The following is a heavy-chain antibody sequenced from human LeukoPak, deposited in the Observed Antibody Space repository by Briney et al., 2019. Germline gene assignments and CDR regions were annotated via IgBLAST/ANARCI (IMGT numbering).Heavy chain of an antibody. CDR1: GYTFTSYD. CDR2: MNPNSGNT. CDR3: ARDFHRARVDCFDP. J-gene: IGHJ5*02. Sequence: ASVKVSCKASGYTFTSYDINWVRQATGQGLEWMGWMNPNSGNTGYAQKFQGRVTMTRNTSISTAYMELRTLRSDDTTVYYCARDFHRARVDCFDPWGQGTLVTVSS. V-gene: IGHV1-8*01. D-gene: IGHD2/OR15-2a*01.